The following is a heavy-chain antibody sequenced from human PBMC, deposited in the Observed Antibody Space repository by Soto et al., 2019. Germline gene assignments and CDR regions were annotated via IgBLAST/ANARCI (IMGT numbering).Heavy chain of an antibody. D-gene: IGHD5-12*01. J-gene: IGHJ1*01. CDR1: GGSISSYY. CDR2: IYYSGST. Sequence: NPSETLSLTCTVSGGSISSYYWSWIRQPPGKGLEWIGYIYYSGSTNYNPSLKSRVTISVDTSKNQFSLKLSSVTAADTAVYYCARGGGYGASYFQHWGQGTLVTVSS. V-gene: IGHV4-59*01. CDR3: ARGGGYGASYFQH.